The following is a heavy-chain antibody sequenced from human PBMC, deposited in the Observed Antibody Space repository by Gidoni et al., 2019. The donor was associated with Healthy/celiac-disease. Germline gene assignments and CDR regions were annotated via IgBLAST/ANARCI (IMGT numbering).Heavy chain of an antibody. V-gene: IGHV4-34*01. D-gene: IGHD3-16*01. Sequence: QVQLQQWGAGLLKPSETLSLTCAVYGGSLSGYYWNWIRQPPGKGLEWIGELNHSGSTKYNPALKSRVTISLDTSKNQLSLKLSSVTAADTAVYYCARGRNYDYVWRSYGYTYYFDYWGQGTLVTVSS. CDR1: GGSLSGYY. CDR3: ARGRNYDYVWRSYGYTYYFDY. CDR2: LNHSGST. J-gene: IGHJ4*02.